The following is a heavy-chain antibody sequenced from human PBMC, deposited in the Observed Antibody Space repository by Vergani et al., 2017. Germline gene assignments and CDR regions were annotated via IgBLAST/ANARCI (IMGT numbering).Heavy chain of an antibody. CDR3: ARGLADSSLPFDY. V-gene: IGHV4-34*01. CDR1: GGSFSGYY. D-gene: IGHD6-13*01. CDR2: IKHSGST. Sequence: QVQLQQWGAGLLKPSETLSLTCAVYGGSFSGYYWSWIRQPPGKGLEWIGEIKHSGSTNYNPSLKSRVTISVDTSTNPFATKLSSVTAADTAVYYCARGLADSSLPFDYWGQGTLVTVSS. J-gene: IGHJ4*02.